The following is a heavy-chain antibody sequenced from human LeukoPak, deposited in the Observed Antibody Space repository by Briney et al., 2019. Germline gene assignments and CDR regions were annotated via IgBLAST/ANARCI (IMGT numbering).Heavy chain of an antibody. D-gene: IGHD3-22*01. CDR2: ISVRSNYI. J-gene: IGHJ4*02. V-gene: IGHV3-21*01. CDR3: ARLRRNRDSSGYYYYYDY. Sequence: PGGSLRLSCVASGYTFSSFSINWVRQAPGKGLEWVSSISVRSNYIYYADSVRGRFSISRDDARNSLYLQMDSLRGDDTAVYYCARLRRNRDSSGYYYYYDYWGQGTLVTVSS. CDR1: GYTFSSFS.